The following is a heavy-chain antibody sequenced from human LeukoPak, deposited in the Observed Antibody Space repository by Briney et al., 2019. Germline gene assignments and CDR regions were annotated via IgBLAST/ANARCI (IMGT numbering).Heavy chain of an antibody. D-gene: IGHD1-14*01. CDR3: PTGSNRHWDAFDI. Sequence: PSETLSLTCAVYGGSFSGCYWSWIRQPPGKGLEWIGEINHSGSTNYNPSLKSRVTISVDTSKNQFSLKLSSVTAADTAVYYCPTGSNRHWDAFDIWGQGTMVTVSS. CDR2: INHSGST. V-gene: IGHV4-34*01. J-gene: IGHJ3*02. CDR1: GGSFSGCY.